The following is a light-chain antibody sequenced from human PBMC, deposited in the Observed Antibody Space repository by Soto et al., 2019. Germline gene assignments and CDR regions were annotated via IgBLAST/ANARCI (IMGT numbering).Light chain of an antibody. CDR1: QSVSSN. CDR2: GAS. Sequence: EIVMTQSPATLSVSPGERATLSCRASQSVSSNLAWYQQKPGQAPSLLIYGASTRATGTPARFSGSGSGTEFTLTISSLQSEDFAVYYCQQYKNWPLLTFGGGTKVDIK. CDR3: QQYKNWPLLT. V-gene: IGKV3-15*01. J-gene: IGKJ4*01.